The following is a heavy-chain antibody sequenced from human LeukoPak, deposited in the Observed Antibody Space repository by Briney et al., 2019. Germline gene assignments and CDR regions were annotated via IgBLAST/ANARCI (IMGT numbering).Heavy chain of an antibody. V-gene: IGHV5-51*01. CDR3: AGPLSGDYSSGHFQY. CDR1: GYIFYSYW. Sequence: RGESLKISCKGSGYIFYSYWIAWVRQMPGKGLEWVGSIYPADSDTRYSPSFQGQVTISVDRSISTAYLQWSSLKASDTAMYYCAGPLSGDYSSGHFQYWGQGTLVTVSS. CDR2: IYPADSDT. J-gene: IGHJ4*02. D-gene: IGHD6-19*01.